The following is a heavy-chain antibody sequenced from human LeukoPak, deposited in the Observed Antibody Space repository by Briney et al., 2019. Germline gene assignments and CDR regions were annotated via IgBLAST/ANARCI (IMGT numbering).Heavy chain of an antibody. CDR3: ARHLDYGDHQGAFDI. CDR1: GGSISSGSYY. D-gene: IGHD4-17*01. CDR2: IYTSGST. Sequence: SQTLSLTCTVSGGSISSGSYYWSWIRQPAGKGLEWIGRIYTSGSTNYNPSLKSRVTISVHTSKNQFSLKLSSVTAADTAVYYCARHLDYGDHQGAFDIWGQGTMVTVSS. J-gene: IGHJ3*02. V-gene: IGHV4-61*02.